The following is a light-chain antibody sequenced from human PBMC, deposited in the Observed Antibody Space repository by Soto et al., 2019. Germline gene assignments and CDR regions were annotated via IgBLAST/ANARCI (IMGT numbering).Light chain of an antibody. J-gene: IGLJ1*01. CDR1: SSDVGGYNY. V-gene: IGLV2-14*01. CDR2: EVS. Sequence: QSALTQPASVSGSPGQSITISCTGTSSDVGGYNYVSWYQQHPGKAPKLMIYEVSNRPSGVSNRFSGSKSGNTASLTISGLQAEDEADYYCSSYTSSTPGMVFGTGTKVTVL. CDR3: SSYTSSTPGMV.